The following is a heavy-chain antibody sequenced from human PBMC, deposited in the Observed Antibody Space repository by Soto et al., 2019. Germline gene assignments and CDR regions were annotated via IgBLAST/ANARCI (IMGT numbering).Heavy chain of an antibody. J-gene: IGHJ5*02. CDR1: GDSVSRISAA. CDR2: SYYRSKWYS. Sequence: SQTLSLPCAISGDSVSRISAAWNWIRQSPSRGVEWQGRSYYRSKWYSDYAVSVKSRLSINPDTSKNQFSLQLNSVTPEDTAVYYCARDQTGKIAAAGSFIHPYWFDPWGQGTLVTVSS. V-gene: IGHV6-1*01. CDR3: ARDQTGKIAAAGSFIHPYWFDP. D-gene: IGHD6-13*01.